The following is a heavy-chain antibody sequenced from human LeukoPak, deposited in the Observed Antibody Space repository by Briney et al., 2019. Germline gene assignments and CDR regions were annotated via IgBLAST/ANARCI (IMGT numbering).Heavy chain of an antibody. J-gene: IGHJ5*02. V-gene: IGHV4-34*01. D-gene: IGHD1-26*01. Sequence: PSETLSLTCAVYGGSFSGYYWSWIRQPPGKGLEWIGEINHSGSTNYNPSLKSRVTISVDTSKNQFSLKLSSVTAADTAVYYCARLRGSYRYNWFDPWGQGTLVTVSS. CDR2: INHSGST. CDR3: ARLRGSYRYNWFDP. CDR1: GGSFSGYY.